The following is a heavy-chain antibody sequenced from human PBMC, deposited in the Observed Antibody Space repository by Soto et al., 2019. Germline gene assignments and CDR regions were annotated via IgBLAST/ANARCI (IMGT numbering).Heavy chain of an antibody. CDR2: IHHSAAT. J-gene: IGHJ4*02. CDR1: GASVTSGNW. Sequence: QVQLEESGPGLVRPSGTLSLTCAVSGASVTSGNWWTWVRHPPGKGLEWIGEIHHSAATSYNPSLQSRVTITVHIAGRLFTLNLRSVTAADTAVYHCARVPYGSSGWSLDYWGQGTLVAVSS. V-gene: IGHV4-4*02. CDR3: ARVPYGSSGWSLDY. D-gene: IGHD6-19*01.